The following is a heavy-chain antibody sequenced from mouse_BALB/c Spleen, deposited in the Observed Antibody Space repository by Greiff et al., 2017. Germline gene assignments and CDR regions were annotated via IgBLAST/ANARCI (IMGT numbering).Heavy chain of an antibody. Sequence: EVQLQQSGAELVRSGASVTLSCTASGFNITDYYMHWVKQRPEQGLEWIGWIDPENGDTEYAPKFQGKATMTADTSSNTAYLQLSSLTSEDTAVYYCMDSSGYDAMDYWGQGTSVTVSA. CDR2: IDPENGDT. CDR3: MDSSGYDAMDY. J-gene: IGHJ4*01. V-gene: IGHV14-4*02. D-gene: IGHD3-2*01. CDR1: GFNITDYY.